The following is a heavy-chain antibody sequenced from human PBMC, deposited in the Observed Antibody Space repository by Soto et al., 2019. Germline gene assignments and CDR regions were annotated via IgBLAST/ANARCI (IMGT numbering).Heavy chain of an antibody. V-gene: IGHV3-74*01. Sequence: EVQLVESGGGLVQPGGSLRLSCAASGFLFSTYWMFWVRQVPRKGLLWVSRIKSDGSSTSYADSVKGRFTISRDNTKNTLYLQMTRLRAEDTAVYYWAIGGGDYNYFDHWGQGILVTVSS. D-gene: IGHD2-21*01. CDR2: IKSDGSST. J-gene: IGHJ4*02. CDR3: AIGGGDYNYFDH. CDR1: GFLFSTYW.